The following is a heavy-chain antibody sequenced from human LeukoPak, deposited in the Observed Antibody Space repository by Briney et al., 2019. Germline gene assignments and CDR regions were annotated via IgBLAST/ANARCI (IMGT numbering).Heavy chain of an antibody. CDR1: GFTFSAYA. J-gene: IGHJ3*02. Sequence: GTSLRLSCAASGFTFSAYAMHWVRQAPGKGLEWVAVISYDGSNKHYADSVKGRFTISGDNSKDTLYLQMKSLRPEDTAVYYCARGSGTIAGVKNTVDICGQGKMGTVSS. D-gene: IGHD1-26*01. V-gene: IGHV3-30*01. CDR3: ARGSGTIAGVKNTVDI. CDR2: ISYDGSNK.